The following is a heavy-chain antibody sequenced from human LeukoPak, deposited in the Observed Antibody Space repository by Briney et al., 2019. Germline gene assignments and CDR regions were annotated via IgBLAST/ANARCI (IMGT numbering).Heavy chain of an antibody. V-gene: IGHV3-7*01. D-gene: IGHD1-7*01. CDR3: ARDAPPCEL. J-gene: IGHJ1*01. Sequence: PGGSLRLSCAASGFTFSTYWMTWVRQAPGKGLEWVANINQDGSKKYYVDSVKGRFTISRDNAKNSLYLQMNSPRAEDTAVYYCARDAPPCELGGQGTLVTVPS. CDR1: GFTFSTYW. CDR2: INQDGSKK.